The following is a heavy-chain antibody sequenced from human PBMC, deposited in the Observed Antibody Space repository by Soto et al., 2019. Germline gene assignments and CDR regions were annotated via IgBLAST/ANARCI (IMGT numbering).Heavy chain of an antibody. J-gene: IGHJ4*02. CDR2: MFASGSS. CDR3: AREGFDHRPDY. Sequence: QVQLQESGPGLVKPSETLSLTCAVSGDSISSPNWWSWYRQTPGKGLELIGEMFASGSSNYNPSLNGRVHISLDTSKNHFSLKLTSLTAADTAIYYCAREGFDHRPDYWGQGIPVTVSS. CDR1: GDSISSPNW. V-gene: IGHV4-4*02.